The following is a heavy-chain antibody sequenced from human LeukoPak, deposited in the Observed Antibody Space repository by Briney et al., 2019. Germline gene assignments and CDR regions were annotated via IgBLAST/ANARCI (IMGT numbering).Heavy chain of an antibody. V-gene: IGHV3-21*01. CDR1: GFTFSSYS. Sequence: GGSLRLSCAASGFTFSSYSMNWVRQAPGKGLEWVSSISSSSSYIYYADSVKGRFTISRDNAKNSVYLQMNSLRAEDTAVYYCARVHCGGGCYQRNDAFEIWGQGTMVTVSS. CDR3: ARVHCGGGCYQRNDAFEI. J-gene: IGHJ3*02. CDR2: ISSSSSYI. D-gene: IGHD2-21*02.